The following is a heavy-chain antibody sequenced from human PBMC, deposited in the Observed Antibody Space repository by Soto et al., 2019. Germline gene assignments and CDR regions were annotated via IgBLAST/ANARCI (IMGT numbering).Heavy chain of an antibody. CDR3: ARMGDIVVVTAGWFDP. CDR1: GYTFTSYG. Sequence: ASVKVSCKASGYTFTSYGISWVRQAPGQGLEWMGWISAYNGNTNYAQKLQGRVTMTTDTSTSTAYMELRSLRSDDTAVYYCARMGDIVVVTAGWFDPWGQGTLLTVSS. D-gene: IGHD2-21*02. CDR2: ISAYNGNT. J-gene: IGHJ5*02. V-gene: IGHV1-18*01.